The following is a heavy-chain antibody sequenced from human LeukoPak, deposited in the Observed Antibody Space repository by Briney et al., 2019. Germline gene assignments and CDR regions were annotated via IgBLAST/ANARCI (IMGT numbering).Heavy chain of an antibody. CDR3: ARGVEDIVVVVAATMGY. Sequence: PTGGSLRLSCAASGFTFSSYEMNWVRQAPGKGLEWVSYISSSGSTIYYADSVKGRFTISRDNAKNSLYLQMNSLRAEDTAVYYCARGVEDIVVVVAATMGYWGQGTLVTVSS. D-gene: IGHD2-15*01. CDR2: ISSSGSTI. J-gene: IGHJ4*02. V-gene: IGHV3-48*03. CDR1: GFTFSSYE.